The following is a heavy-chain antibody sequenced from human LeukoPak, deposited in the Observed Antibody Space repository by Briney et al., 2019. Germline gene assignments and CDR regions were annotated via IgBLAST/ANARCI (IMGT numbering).Heavy chain of an antibody. D-gene: IGHD6-13*01. Sequence: GGSLRLSCAASGFTFSDAWMTWVRQAPGKGLEWVGRIKPTKTDGGAPYYSAPVKGRFTISRDDSKSILALQMHSLKTEDSAVYFCATHVTHIAATSFAFDFWGQGTMVTVSS. CDR3: ATHVTHIAATSFAFDF. CDR1: GFTFSDAW. J-gene: IGHJ3*01. V-gene: IGHV3-15*01. CDR2: IKPTKTDGGAP.